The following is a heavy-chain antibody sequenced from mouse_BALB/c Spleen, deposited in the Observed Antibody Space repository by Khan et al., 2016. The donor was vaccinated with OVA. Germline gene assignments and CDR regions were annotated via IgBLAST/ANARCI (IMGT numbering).Heavy chain of an antibody. D-gene: IGHD1-1*01. CDR2: VSTGGHYT. V-gene: IGHV5-6*01. J-gene: IGHJ3*01. Sequence: EVQLVESGGDVVKPGGSLKLSCAASGFTFSTYGMSWVRQTPDKRLEWVATVSTGGHYTYYPDTVKGRFPISRANAKNTLYLQMSSLKSEDTAIFYCARLAYYYDSEGFAYWGQGTLVTVSA. CDR3: ARLAYYYDSEGFAY. CDR1: GFTFSTYG.